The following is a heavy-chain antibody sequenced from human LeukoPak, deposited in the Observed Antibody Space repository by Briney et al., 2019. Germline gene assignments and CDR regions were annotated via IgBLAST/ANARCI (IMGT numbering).Heavy chain of an antibody. V-gene: IGHV4-30-2*01. D-gene: IGHD6-19*01. CDR2: VNHGGST. CDR1: GGSISSGGYY. Sequence: SQTLSLTCTVSGGSISSGGYYWSWIRQPPGKGLEWIGEVNHGGSTNYNPSLKSQVTISIDTSKNQFSLKLSSVTAADTAVYYCARDYVGVAGTFDYWGQGTLVTVSS. CDR3: ARDYVGVAGTFDY. J-gene: IGHJ4*02.